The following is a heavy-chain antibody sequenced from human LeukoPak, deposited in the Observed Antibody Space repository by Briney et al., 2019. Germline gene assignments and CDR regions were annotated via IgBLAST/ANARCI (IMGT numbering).Heavy chain of an antibody. CDR3: AKAKYSNSWDYFDF. D-gene: IGHD6-6*01. Sequence: GGSLRLSCAASGFTFSSYAMNWVRQAPGKGLEWVSAVSGSGGTTNYADPVKGRFTISRDNSKNTLYLYMISLRAEDTAVYYCAKAKYSNSWDYFDFWGQGSLVTVSS. J-gene: IGHJ4*02. CDR2: VSGSGGTT. CDR1: GFTFSSYA. V-gene: IGHV3-23*01.